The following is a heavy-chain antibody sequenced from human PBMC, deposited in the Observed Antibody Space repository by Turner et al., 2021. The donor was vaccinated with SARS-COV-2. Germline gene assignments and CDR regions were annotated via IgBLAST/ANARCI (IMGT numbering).Heavy chain of an antibody. CDR1: GYTLIELS. CDR2: FNPEDVET. D-gene: IGHD6-19*01. V-gene: IGHV1-24*01. J-gene: IGHJ6*02. Sequence: QVQLGQSGAEVRKPGASVKVLCKVSGYTLIELSIHWGRQAPGKGLEWMGGFNPEDVETIYAQKFQGRVTMTEDTSTDTAYMELSRLRSEDTAVYYGATVFAVAGLSYGMDVWGQGTTVTVSS. CDR3: ATVFAVAGLSYGMDV.